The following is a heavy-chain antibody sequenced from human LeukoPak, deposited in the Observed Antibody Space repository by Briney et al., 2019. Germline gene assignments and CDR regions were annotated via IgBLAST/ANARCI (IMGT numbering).Heavy chain of an antibody. J-gene: IGHJ4*02. CDR1: GYSFTNYY. CDR2: INPSAGGT. V-gene: IGHV1-46*01. CDR3: AREKGGGLDY. D-gene: IGHD3-16*01. Sequence: ASVKVSCKASGYSFTNYYMHWVRQAPGQGLEWMGIINPSAGGTSYAQKFQGRGTMTTDTSTSTIYMDLSSLRSEDTAVYYCAREKGGGLDYWGQGTLVTVSS.